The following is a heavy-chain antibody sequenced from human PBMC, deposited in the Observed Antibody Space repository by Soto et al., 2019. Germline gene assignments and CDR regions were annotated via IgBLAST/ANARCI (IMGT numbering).Heavy chain of an antibody. D-gene: IGHD2-8*01. V-gene: IGHV1-69*12. J-gene: IGHJ6*02. CDR3: ARDNDRPQLGGNYYYILDV. CDR2: IMPVFRTP. CDR1: GGTFRTAA. Sequence: QVQLEQSGAEVKKPGSSVKVSCKASGGTFRTAAVSWVRQAPGQGLEWMGGIMPVFRTPDYAQKFHGRVTITADESTSTAYIALSGLRSDDTAVYYCARDNDRPQLGGNYYYILDVWGQGTTITVSS.